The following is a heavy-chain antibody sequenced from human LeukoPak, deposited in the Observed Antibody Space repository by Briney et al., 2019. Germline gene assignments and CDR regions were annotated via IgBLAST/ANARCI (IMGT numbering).Heavy chain of an antibody. D-gene: IGHD2-2*01. V-gene: IGHV1-2*02. Sequence: ASVKVSCKASGYTFTGYYMHWVRQAPGQGLEWMGWINPNSGGTNYAQKFQGRVTMTRDTSISTAYMELSRLRSDHTAVYYCARKVVPAAPYLYYYYGMDVWGQGTTVTVSS. CDR2: INPNSGGT. CDR3: ARKVVPAAPYLYYYYGMDV. J-gene: IGHJ6*02. CDR1: GYTFTGYY.